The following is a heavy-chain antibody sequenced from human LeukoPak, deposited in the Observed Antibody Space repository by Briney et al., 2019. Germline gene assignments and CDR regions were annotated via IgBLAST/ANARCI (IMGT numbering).Heavy chain of an antibody. CDR3: ARGGSGSYLDAFDI. CDR2: IYHSGST. CDR1: GGSISSGGYS. D-gene: IGHD1-26*01. J-gene: IGHJ3*02. V-gene: IGHV4-30-2*01. Sequence: SQTLSLTCAVSGGSISSGGYSWGWIRQPPGKGLEWIGYIYHSGSTYYNPSLKSRVTISVDRSKNQFSLKLSSVTAADTAVYYCARGGSGSYLDAFDIWGQGTMVTVSS.